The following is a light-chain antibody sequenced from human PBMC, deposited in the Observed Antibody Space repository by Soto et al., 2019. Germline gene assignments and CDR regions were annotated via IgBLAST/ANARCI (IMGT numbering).Light chain of an antibody. CDR3: QQRNNWPLT. CDR1: QSVSSY. CDR2: DAS. J-gene: IGKJ5*01. V-gene: IGKV3-11*01. Sequence: EIVLTQSPDTLSLSPGERATLSCRASQSVSSYLACYQQKPGQAPRLLIYDASSRATDIPARFRGSGSGTDFSLTISSLEPEDSAVYYCQQRNNWPLTFGQGTRLEIK.